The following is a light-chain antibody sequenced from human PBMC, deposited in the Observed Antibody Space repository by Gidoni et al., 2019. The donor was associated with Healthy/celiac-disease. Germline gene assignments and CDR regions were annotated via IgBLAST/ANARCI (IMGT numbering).Light chain of an antibody. CDR3: QQYNNWPPWT. V-gene: IGKV3-15*01. Sequence: EIVMTQSPATLSVSPGERATLSCRASQSVSSKLAWYQQTPGQAPRLIIYGAYTRATGIPARFGGSGSRKEFTLTISSLQSEDFAVYCCQQYNNWPPWTFGQGTKVEIK. CDR2: GAY. CDR1: QSVSSK. J-gene: IGKJ1*01.